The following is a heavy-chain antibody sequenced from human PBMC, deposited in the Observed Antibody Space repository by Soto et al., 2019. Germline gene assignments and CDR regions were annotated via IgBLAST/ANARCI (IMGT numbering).Heavy chain of an antibody. CDR2: IWYDGSNK. CDR3: ARDLGSSWYVALDY. J-gene: IGHJ4*02. D-gene: IGHD6-13*01. V-gene: IGHV3-33*01. CDR1: GFTFSSYG. Sequence: HPGGSLRLSCAASGFTFSSYGMHWVRQAPGKGLEWVAVIWYDGSNKYYADSVKGRFTISRDNSKNTLYLQMNSLRAEDTAVYYCARDLGSSWYVALDYWGQGTLVTAPQ.